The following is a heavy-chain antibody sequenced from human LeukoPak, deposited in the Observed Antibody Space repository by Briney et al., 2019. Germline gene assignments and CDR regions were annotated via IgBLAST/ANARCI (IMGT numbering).Heavy chain of an antibody. J-gene: IGHJ4*02. CDR1: GFTFSSYA. CDR3: AECAQVFAVTPYYFDY. V-gene: IGHV3-23*01. D-gene: IGHD4-17*01. CDR2: FSGSGGIT. Sequence: PGGSLRLSCAASGFTFSSYAMSWVRQAPGKGLEWVSAFSGSGGITYYADSVKGRFTISRDNSKNTLYLQMNSLRADDTAVYYCAECAQVFAVTPYYFDYWGQGTLVTVSS.